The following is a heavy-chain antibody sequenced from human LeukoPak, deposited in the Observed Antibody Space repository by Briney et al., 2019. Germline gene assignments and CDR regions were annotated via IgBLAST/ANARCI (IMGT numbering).Heavy chain of an antibody. CDR1: GLTFSNVW. Sequence: GGSLRLSCEVSGLTFSNVWMHWVRQAPGQGLVWVSRINTAGSTVYADPVKGRFTISRDNAKNMVYLQMNSLRAGDTAVYYCASFRDTDNWGRGTMVTVSS. J-gene: IGHJ3*01. V-gene: IGHV3-74*01. CDR2: INTAGST. D-gene: IGHD2-21*01. CDR3: ASFRDTDN.